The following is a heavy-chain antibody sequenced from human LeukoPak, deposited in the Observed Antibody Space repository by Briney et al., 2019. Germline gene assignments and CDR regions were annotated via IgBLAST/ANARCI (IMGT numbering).Heavy chain of an antibody. CDR3: AFGPHQQWLLADY. V-gene: IGHV3-23*01. CDR1: GVSFSSYA. Sequence: PGGSLRLSCAVSGVSFSSYAVGWVRQTPGKGLQLVSTMTGSGDSTFYADSVNGRFTVSRDNSKNTLYLQMSSLRADDTALYYCAFGPHQQWLLADYWGQGTLVTVSS. J-gene: IGHJ4*02. CDR2: MTGSGDST. D-gene: IGHD6-19*01.